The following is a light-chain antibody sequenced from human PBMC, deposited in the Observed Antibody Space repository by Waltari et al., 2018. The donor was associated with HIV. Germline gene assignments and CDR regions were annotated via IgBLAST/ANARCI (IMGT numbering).Light chain of an antibody. Sequence: QSMLTQPPSASGTPGQRVTISCSGSSSNTGSNIVNWYQLLPGRAPKLLIYSSNQRPSGVPDRISGSKSGTSASLAISGLQSEDEADYYCATWDDTLNGYVFGTGTKVTVL. J-gene: IGLJ1*01. CDR1: SSNTGSNI. V-gene: IGLV1-44*01. CDR2: SSN. CDR3: ATWDDTLNGYV.